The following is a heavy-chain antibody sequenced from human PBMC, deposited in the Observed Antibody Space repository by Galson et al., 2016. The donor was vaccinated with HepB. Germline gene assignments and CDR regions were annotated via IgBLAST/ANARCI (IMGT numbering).Heavy chain of an antibody. CDR1: GFAFSSHS. V-gene: IGHV3-23*01. D-gene: IGHD1-26*01. J-gene: IGHJ6*02. CDR2: ITDTGATT. CDR3: AKALGATGDFFFYGLDV. Sequence: SLRLSCAASGFAFSSHSMNWVRQAPGKGLEWVSAITDTGATTYYGDSVKGRFTISRDNSKSTLFLHINNLRAEDTALYYCAKALGATGDFFFYGLDVWGPGTAVTVSS.